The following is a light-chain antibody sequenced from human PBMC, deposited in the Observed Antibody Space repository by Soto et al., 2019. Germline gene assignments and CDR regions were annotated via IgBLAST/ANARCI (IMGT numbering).Light chain of an antibody. CDR2: GAS. V-gene: IGKV3-15*01. J-gene: IGKJ2*01. CDR1: QSVSSN. CDR3: QQYKEWPPKYT. Sequence: EIVMTQSPATLTVSPGERAILSCRASQSVSSNLAWYQPKPGQAPRLLIYGASSRATAIPARFSGSGSATEFTLTITSLQSEDFAVYYCQQYKEWPPKYTFGQGTKLEIK.